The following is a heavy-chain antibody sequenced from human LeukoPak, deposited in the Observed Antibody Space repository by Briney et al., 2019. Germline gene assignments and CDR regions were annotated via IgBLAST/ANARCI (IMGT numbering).Heavy chain of an antibody. CDR3: ARGPAIVGATWYYYYYYMDV. CDR1: GGSFSGYY. J-gene: IGHJ6*03. CDR2: INHSGST. Sequence: PSETLSLTCAVYGGSFSGYYWSWIRQPPGKGLEWIGEINHSGSTNYNPSLKSRVTISVDTSKNQFSLKLSSVTAADTAVYYCARGPAIVGATWYYYYYYMDVWGKGTTVSVS. V-gene: IGHV4-34*01. D-gene: IGHD1-26*01.